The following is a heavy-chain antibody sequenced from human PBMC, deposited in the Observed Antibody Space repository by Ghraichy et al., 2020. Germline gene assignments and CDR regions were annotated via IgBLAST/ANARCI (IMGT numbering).Heavy chain of an antibody. CDR2: ISSSSSYI. D-gene: IGHD1-26*01. Sequence: GGSLRLSCAASGFTFSSYSMNWVRQAPGKGLEWVSSISSSSSYIYYADSVKGRFTISRDNAKNSLYLQMNSLRAEDTAVYYCARDVGGAPGGGMDVWGQGTTVTVSS. J-gene: IGHJ6*02. CDR1: GFTFSSYS. V-gene: IGHV3-21*01. CDR3: ARDVGGAPGGGMDV.